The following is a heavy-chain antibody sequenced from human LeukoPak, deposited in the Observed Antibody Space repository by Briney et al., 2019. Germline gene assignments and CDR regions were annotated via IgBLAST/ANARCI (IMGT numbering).Heavy chain of an antibody. D-gene: IGHD3-10*01. CDR3: ARLPIGSDGES. CDR1: GGSISSSSYY. V-gene: IGHV4-39*01. CDR2: IYYSGST. J-gene: IGHJ5*02. Sequence: PSETLSLTCTVSGGSISSSSYYRGWIRQPPGKGLEWIGSIYYSGSTYYNPSLKSRVTISVDTSKNQFSLKLSPVTAADTAVYYCARLPIGSDGESWGQGTLVTVSS.